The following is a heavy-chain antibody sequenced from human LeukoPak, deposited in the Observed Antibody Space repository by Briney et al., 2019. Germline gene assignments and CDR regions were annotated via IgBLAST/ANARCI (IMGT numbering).Heavy chain of an antibody. V-gene: IGHV4-39*01. CDR3: ASPMVRGVISY. CDR1: GGSISSGSYY. D-gene: IGHD3-10*01. J-gene: IGHJ4*02. CDR2: IYYSGST. Sequence: SQTLSLTCTVSGGSISSGSYYWGWIRQPPGKGLEWIGSIYYSGSTYYNPSLKSRVTTSVDTSKNQFSLKLSSVTAADTAVYYCASPMVRGVISYWGQGTLVTVSS.